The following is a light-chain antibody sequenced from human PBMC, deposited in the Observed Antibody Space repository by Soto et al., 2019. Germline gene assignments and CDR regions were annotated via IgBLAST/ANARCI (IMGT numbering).Light chain of an antibody. Sequence: EIVMTQSPATLSVSPGERATLSCRASQSVSSNLAWYQQKPGQPPRLLIYGASTRATGIPARFSGSGSGTEFNLPISSLQSEDFAIYYCQHYNNWPPWTFGQGTKVEIK. J-gene: IGKJ1*01. CDR3: QHYNNWPPWT. CDR2: GAS. CDR1: QSVSSN. V-gene: IGKV3-15*01.